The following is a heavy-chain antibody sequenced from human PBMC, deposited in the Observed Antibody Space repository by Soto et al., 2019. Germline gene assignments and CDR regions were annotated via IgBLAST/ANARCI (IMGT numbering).Heavy chain of an antibody. CDR1: GFTFDDYA. V-gene: IGHV3-9*01. CDR2: ISWNSGSI. Sequence: DVQLVESGGGLVQPGRSLRLSCAASGFTFDDYAMHWVRQAPGKGLEWVSGISWNSGSIGYADSVKGRFTISRDNAKNSLYLQMNSLRAEDTALYYCAKDSRVGIDYWGQGTLVTVSS. CDR3: AKDSRVGIDY. D-gene: IGHD1-26*01. J-gene: IGHJ4*02.